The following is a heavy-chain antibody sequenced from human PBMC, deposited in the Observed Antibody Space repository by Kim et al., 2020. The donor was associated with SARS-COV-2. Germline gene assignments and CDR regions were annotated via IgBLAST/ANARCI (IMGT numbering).Heavy chain of an antibody. Sequence: GGSLRLSCEASEFSFSDSYINWIRQTPEKGLEWLSYISHTSRTIYYADSVRGRFTISRDNAKRSAFLQMDNLRIEDTGTYYCAGRVWDGHGYPLFDFWGQGALLTVSS. V-gene: IGHV3-11*01. D-gene: IGHD3-22*01. CDR1: EFSFSDSY. CDR2: ISHTSRTI. CDR3: AGRVWDGHGYPLFDF. J-gene: IGHJ4*02.